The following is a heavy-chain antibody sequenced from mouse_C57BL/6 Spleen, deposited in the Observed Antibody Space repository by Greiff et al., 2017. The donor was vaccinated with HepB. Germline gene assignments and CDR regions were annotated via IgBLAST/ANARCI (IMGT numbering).Heavy chain of an antibody. Sequence: EVKLVESEGGLVQPGSSMKLSCTASGFTFSDYYMAWVRQVPEKGLEWVANINYDGSSTYYLDSLKSRFIISRDNAKNILYLQMSSLKSEDTATYYCARGPPYDYDYFDYWGQGTTLTVSS. CDR3: ARGPPYDYDYFDY. V-gene: IGHV5-16*01. CDR2: INYDGSST. D-gene: IGHD2-4*01. CDR1: GFTFSDYY. J-gene: IGHJ2*01.